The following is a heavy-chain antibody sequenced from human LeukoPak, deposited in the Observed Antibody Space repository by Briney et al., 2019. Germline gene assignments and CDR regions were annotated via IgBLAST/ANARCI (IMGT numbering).Heavy chain of an antibody. V-gene: IGHV4-31*03. CDR1: GGSISSGGYY. Sequence: PSQTLSLTCTVSGGSISSGGYYWSWIRQHPGKGLEWIGYIYYSGSTHYNPSLKSRVTISVDTSKNQFSLKLNSVTAADTAVYYCARHSGSFPHYFDYWGQGTLVTVSS. D-gene: IGHD1-26*01. J-gene: IGHJ4*02. CDR3: ARHSGSFPHYFDY. CDR2: IYYSGST.